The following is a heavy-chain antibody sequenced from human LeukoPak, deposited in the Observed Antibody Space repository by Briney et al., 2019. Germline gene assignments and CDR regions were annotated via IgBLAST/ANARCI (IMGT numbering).Heavy chain of an antibody. V-gene: IGHV4-39*01. Sequence: PGGSLRLSCAASGFTFSSYEMNWIRQPPGKGLEWIGSIFYSGRTYYNPSLRSRVTISVDTSKNQFSLKLTSVTAADTAVYYCARQAGSGGCLDYWGQGTLVTVSS. CDR1: GFTFSSYE. D-gene: IGHD3-10*01. CDR2: IFYSGRT. J-gene: IGHJ4*02. CDR3: ARQAGSGGCLDY.